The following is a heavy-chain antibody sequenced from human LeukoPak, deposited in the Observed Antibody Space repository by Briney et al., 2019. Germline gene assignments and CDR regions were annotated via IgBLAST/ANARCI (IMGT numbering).Heavy chain of an antibody. Sequence: GGSLRLSCAASGFTFSTYNMNWVRQAPGKGLEWVANINQDGSEKYYVDSVKGRFTISRDNAKNSPYLQMNSLRAEDTAVYHCARGGRFYDFWSGSLVFDIWGQGTMVTVSS. CDR2: INQDGSEK. CDR1: GFTFSTYN. CDR3: ARGGRFYDFWSGSLVFDI. J-gene: IGHJ3*02. V-gene: IGHV3-7*01. D-gene: IGHD3-3*01.